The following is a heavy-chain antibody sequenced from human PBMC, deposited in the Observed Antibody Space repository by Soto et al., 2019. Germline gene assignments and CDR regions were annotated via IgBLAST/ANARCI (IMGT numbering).Heavy chain of an antibody. CDR2: IYYTGTT. D-gene: IGHD3-9*01. CDR1: GGSISSYY. J-gene: IGHJ5*02. V-gene: IGHV4-59*08. CDR3: ARYYDILTGYYSDSHWFDP. Sequence: SETLSLTCTVSGGSISSYYWSWIRQPPGKGLEWIGYIYYTGTTTYNPSNKSRVTISVDSSKNQFSLNLTSVSAADTAVYYCARYYDILTGYYSDSHWFDPWGQGTLVTVSS.